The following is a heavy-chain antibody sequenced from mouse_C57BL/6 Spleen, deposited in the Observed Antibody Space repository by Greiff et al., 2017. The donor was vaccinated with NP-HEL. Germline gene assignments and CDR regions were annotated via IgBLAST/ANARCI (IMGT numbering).Heavy chain of an antibody. V-gene: IGHV1-82*01. CDR3: ASGYDWFAY. CDR2: IYPGDGDT. J-gene: IGHJ3*01. Sequence: QVQLQQSGPELVKPGASVKISCKASGYAFSSSWMNWVKQRPGKGLEWIGRIYPGDGDTNYNGKFKGKATLTADKSSSTAYMQLSSLTSEDSAVYFCASGYDWFAYWGQGTLVTVSA. D-gene: IGHD2-2*01. CDR1: GYAFSSSW.